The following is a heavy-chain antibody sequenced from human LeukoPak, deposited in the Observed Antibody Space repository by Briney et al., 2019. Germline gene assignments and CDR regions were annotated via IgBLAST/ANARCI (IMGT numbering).Heavy chain of an antibody. D-gene: IGHD5-12*01. J-gene: IGHJ6*03. CDR2: ISSSSSYI. CDR1: GFTFSNAW. CDR3: AREGRLYYYYYMDV. V-gene: IGHV3-21*01. Sequence: GESLRLSCAASGFTFSNAWMSWVRQAPGKGLEWVSSISSSSSYIYYADSVKGRFTISRDNAKNSLYLQMNSLRAEDTAVYYCAREGRLYYYYYMDVWGKGTTVTVSS.